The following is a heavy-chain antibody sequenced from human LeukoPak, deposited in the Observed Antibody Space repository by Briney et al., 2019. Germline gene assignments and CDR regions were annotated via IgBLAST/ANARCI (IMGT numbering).Heavy chain of an antibody. J-gene: IGHJ3*02. V-gene: IGHV4-61*02. CDR1: GDSISSGDYY. CDR2: ISSRGST. D-gene: IGHD3-22*01. CDR3: ARGPYSYDSSGAFDI. Sequence: PSETLSLTCTVSGDSISSGDYYWSWIRHPAGKGLEWIGRISSRGSTNYNPSLKSRVTISVDTAKNQFSLKLSSVTAADTAVYFCARGPYSYDSSGAFDIWGQGTMVTVSS.